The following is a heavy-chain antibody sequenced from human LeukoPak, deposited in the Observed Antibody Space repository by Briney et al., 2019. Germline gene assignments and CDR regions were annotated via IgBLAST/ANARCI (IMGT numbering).Heavy chain of an antibody. CDR1: GGSISSGTYY. V-gene: IGHV4-61*02. J-gene: IGHJ1*01. CDR3: ARDEGGSSSSVVKYFQH. CDR2: MYTGGTT. D-gene: IGHD6-6*01. Sequence: SETLSLTCTVSGGSISSGTYYWSWIRQPAGKGLEWIGRMYTGGTTNYNPSLKSRVTISLDTSKNQLSLKLNSVTVADTAVYYCARDEGGSSSSVVKYFQHWGQGTLVTVSS.